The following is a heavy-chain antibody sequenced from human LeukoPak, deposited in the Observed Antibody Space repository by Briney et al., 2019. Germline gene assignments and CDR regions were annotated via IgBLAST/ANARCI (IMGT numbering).Heavy chain of an antibody. Sequence: GGSLRLSCAASGFPFSSYGMHWVRQAPGKGLESVAVIWHDVSNTYYVESVRGRFTISRDNSKNMLYLQLNSLRAEDTAVYYSARAGPEGFGVDVWGQGTTVIVSS. CDR3: ARAGPEGFGVDV. CDR1: GFPFSSYG. CDR2: IWHDVSNT. J-gene: IGHJ6*02. V-gene: IGHV3-33*01.